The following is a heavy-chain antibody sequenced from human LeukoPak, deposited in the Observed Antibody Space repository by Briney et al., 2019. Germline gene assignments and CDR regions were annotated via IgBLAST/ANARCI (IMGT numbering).Heavy chain of an antibody. Sequence: PGESLRLSCAGSGFTFSNHQMNWVRRAPGKGLEWVAKIKQDGGEKHYVDSVKGRFTISRDNAKNSLYLQMNSLRVEDTAMYYCARWNYDSGSWVLDYWGQGTLVTVSS. CDR2: IKQDGGEK. CDR3: ARWNYDSGSWVLDY. CDR1: GFTFSNHQ. V-gene: IGHV3-7*05. D-gene: IGHD3-10*01. J-gene: IGHJ4*02.